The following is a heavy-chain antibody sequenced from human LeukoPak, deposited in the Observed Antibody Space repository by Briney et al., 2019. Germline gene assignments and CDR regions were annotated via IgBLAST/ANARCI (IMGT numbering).Heavy chain of an antibody. Sequence: PSETLSLTCTVSGGSISSYYWSWIRQPPGKGLEWIGYIYYSGSTNYNPSLKSRVTISVDTSKNQFSLKLSSVTAADTVVYYCARASTGAYYGSGSYYNVLDYWGQGTLVTVSS. D-gene: IGHD3-10*01. CDR3: ARASTGAYYGSGSYYNVLDY. CDR2: IYYSGST. V-gene: IGHV4-59*12. CDR1: GGSISSYY. J-gene: IGHJ4*02.